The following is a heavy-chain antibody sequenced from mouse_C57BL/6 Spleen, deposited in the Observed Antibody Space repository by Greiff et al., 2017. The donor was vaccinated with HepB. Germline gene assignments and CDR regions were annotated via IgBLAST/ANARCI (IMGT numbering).Heavy chain of an antibody. CDR1: GYAFSSSW. D-gene: IGHD1-1*01. CDR2: IYPGDGDT. Sequence: VQLQQSGPELVKPGASVKISCKASGYAFSSSWMNWVKQRPGKGLEWIGRIYPGDGDTNYNGKFKGKATLTADKSSSTAYMQLSSLTSEDSAVYFCARDYYGSSLYWYVDVWGTGTTVTVSS. J-gene: IGHJ1*03. CDR3: ARDYYGSSLYWYVDV. V-gene: IGHV1-82*01.